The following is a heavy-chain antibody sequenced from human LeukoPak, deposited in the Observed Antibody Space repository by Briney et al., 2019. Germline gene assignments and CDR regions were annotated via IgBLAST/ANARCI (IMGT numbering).Heavy chain of an antibody. Sequence: SVKVSCKASGGTFSSYAISWVRQAPGQGLEWMGRIIPIFGTANYAQKFQGRVTITADKSTSTAYMELSSLRSEDTAVYFCARGIRYGSKEGYAFDVWGQGTMVTVSS. CDR3: ARGIRYGSKEGYAFDV. V-gene: IGHV1-69*06. D-gene: IGHD4-17*01. J-gene: IGHJ3*01. CDR2: IIPIFGTA. CDR1: GGTFSSYA.